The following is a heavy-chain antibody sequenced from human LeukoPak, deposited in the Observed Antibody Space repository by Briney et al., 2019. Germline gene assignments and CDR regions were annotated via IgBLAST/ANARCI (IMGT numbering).Heavy chain of an antibody. D-gene: IGHD2-2*02. CDR1: GFTFSSYG. V-gene: IGHV3-23*01. Sequence: GGSLRLSCAASGFTFSSYGMSWVRQAPGKGLEWVSAISGSGGSTYYADSVKGRFTISRDNSKNTLYLQMNSLRAEDTAVYYCAKSELYTPYYLDYWGQGTLVTVSS. CDR3: AKSELYTPYYLDY. J-gene: IGHJ4*02. CDR2: ISGSGGST.